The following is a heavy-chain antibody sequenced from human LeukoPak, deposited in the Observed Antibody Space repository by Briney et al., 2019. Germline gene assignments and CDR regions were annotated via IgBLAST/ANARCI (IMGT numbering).Heavy chain of an antibody. Sequence: PGRSLRLSCAASGFTFSRYGMHWVRQAPGKALEWGAVIWYDGSNKYYADSVKGRFTISRDNSKNTLYLQMNSLRAEDTTVYYCAKDLGEATYYYDSSGPALDYWGQGTLVTVSS. D-gene: IGHD3-22*01. V-gene: IGHV3-33*06. CDR1: GFTFSRYG. CDR3: AKDLGEATYYYDSSGPALDY. CDR2: IWYDGSNK. J-gene: IGHJ4*02.